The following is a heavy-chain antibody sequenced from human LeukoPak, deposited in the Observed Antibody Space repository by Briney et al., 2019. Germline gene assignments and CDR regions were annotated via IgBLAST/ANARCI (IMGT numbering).Heavy chain of an antibody. D-gene: IGHD3-10*01. CDR3: ARSRASGGYGSYYFDY. V-gene: IGHV3-7*04. J-gene: IGHJ4*02. CDR2: IKQDGSEK. Sequence: GGSLRLSCAASGFTFSSHWMSWVRQAPGKGLEWVANIKQDGSEKYYVDSVKGRFTISRDNAKNSLYLQMNSLRAEDTAVYYCARSRASGGYGSYYFDYWGQGKLVTVSS. CDR1: GFTFSSHW.